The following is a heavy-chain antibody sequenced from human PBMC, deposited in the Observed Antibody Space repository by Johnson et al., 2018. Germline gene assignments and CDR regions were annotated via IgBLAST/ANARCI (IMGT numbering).Heavy chain of an antibody. CDR1: GFTFSDYA. J-gene: IGHJ4*02. D-gene: IGHD1-26*01. V-gene: IGHV3-33*01. Sequence: QVQLVQSGGGVVQPGRSLRLSCAASGFTFSDYAMHWVRQAPGKGLEWVAVIWYDGSNENYADSVKGRFTISRDNSKNTLYLQMNSLRAEDTAVYYCASLWEVPGRDYWGQGTLVTVSS. CDR2: IWYDGSNE. CDR3: ASLWEVPGRDY.